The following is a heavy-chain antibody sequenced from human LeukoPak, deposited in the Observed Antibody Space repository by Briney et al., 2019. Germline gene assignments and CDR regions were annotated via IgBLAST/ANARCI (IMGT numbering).Heavy chain of an antibody. V-gene: IGHV4-34*01. CDR3: ARGHQLHPYCSGGSCYPRDYYYGMDV. J-gene: IGHJ6*02. Sequence: SETLSLTCAVYGGSFSGYYWSWIRQPPGKGLEWIGEINHSGSTNYNPSLKSRVTISVDTSKNQFSLKLSSVTAADTAVYYCARGHQLHPYCSGGSCYPRDYYYGMDVWGQGTTVTVSS. CDR1: GGSFSGYY. D-gene: IGHD2-15*01. CDR2: INHSGST.